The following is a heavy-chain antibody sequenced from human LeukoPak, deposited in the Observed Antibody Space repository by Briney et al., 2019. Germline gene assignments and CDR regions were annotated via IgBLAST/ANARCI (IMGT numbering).Heavy chain of an antibody. CDR1: GYTFTSYY. CDR3: AVITIFGVAIDY. J-gene: IGHJ4*02. D-gene: IGHD3-3*01. Sequence: ASVKVSCKASGYTFTSYYMHWVRQAPGQGLEWMGIINPSGGSTSYAQKFQGRVTMTRDTSTSTVYMELSSLRSEDTAVYYCAVITIFGVAIDYWGRGTLVTVSS. CDR2: INPSGGST. V-gene: IGHV1-46*01.